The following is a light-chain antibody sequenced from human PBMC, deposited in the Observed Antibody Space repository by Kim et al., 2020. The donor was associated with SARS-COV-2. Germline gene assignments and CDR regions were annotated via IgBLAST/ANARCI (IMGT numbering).Light chain of an antibody. CDR2: DAS. V-gene: IGKV1-33*01. CDR1: QDISNY. CDR3: QQYDNLPT. Sequence: SASVGDSFTLTCQASQDISNYLNWYQQKPGKAPKLLIYDASNLETGVPSRFSGSGSGTDFTFTISSLQPEDIATYYCQQYDNLPTFGQGTRLEIK. J-gene: IGKJ5*01.